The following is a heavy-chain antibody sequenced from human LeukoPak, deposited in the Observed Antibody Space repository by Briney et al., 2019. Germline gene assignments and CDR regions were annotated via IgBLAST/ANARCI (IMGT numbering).Heavy chain of an antibody. CDR3: AKSNYYDILTGYYNY. CDR2: ISWNSGSI. CDR1: GFTFDDYA. Sequence: GGSLRLSCAASGFTFDDYAMHWVRQAPGKGLEWVSGISWNSGSIGYADSVKGRFTISRDNAKNSLYLQMNSLRAEDMALYYCAKSNYYDILTGYYNYWGQGTLVTVSS. V-gene: IGHV3-9*03. D-gene: IGHD3-9*01. J-gene: IGHJ4*02.